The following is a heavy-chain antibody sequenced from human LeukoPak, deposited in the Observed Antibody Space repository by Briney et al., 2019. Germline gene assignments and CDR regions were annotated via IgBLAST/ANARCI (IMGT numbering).Heavy chain of an antibody. Sequence: KPSETLSLTCTVSGVSISSHYWSWIRQPPGKGLEWIAYMFDSESTKDNPSLKSRITLSADTSKNQFSLRLSSVTAADTAVYYCATIKRGSIYGYFGFWGQGILVTVSS. CDR3: ATIKRGSIYGYFGF. CDR2: MFDSEST. CDR1: GVSISSHY. J-gene: IGHJ4*02. D-gene: IGHD5-18*01. V-gene: IGHV4-59*11.